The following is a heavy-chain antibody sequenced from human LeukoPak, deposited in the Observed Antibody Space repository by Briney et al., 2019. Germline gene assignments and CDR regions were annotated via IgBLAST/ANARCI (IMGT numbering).Heavy chain of an antibody. D-gene: IGHD3-22*01. CDR2: INWNGGST. CDR1: GFSFSNYA. Sequence: GGSLRLSCVGSGFSFSNYAMSWVRQAPGKGLEWVSGINWNGGSTGYADSVKGRFTISRDNAKNSLYLQMNSLRAEDTALYYCARDRTLDYYDSSGYYDYWGQGTLVTVSS. V-gene: IGHV3-20*04. J-gene: IGHJ4*02. CDR3: ARDRTLDYYDSSGYYDY.